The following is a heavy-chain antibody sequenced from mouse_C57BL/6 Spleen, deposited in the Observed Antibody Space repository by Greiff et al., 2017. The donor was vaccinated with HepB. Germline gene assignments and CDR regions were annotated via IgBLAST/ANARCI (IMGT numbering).Heavy chain of an antibody. D-gene: IGHD1-1*01. V-gene: IGHV2-5*01. J-gene: IGHJ1*03. Sequence: QVHVKQSGPGLVQPSQSLSITCTVSGFSLTSYGVHWVRQSPGKGLEWLGVIWRGGSTDYNAAFMSRLSITKDNSKSQVFFKMNSLQADDTAIYYCAKNDYGSSLWYFDVWGTGTTVTVSS. CDR2: IWRGGST. CDR1: GFSLTSYG. CDR3: AKNDYGSSLWYFDV.